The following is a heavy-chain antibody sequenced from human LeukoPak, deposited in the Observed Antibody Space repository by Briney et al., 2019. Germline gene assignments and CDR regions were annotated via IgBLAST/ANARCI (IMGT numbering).Heavy chain of an antibody. CDR2: TYSGGST. Sequence: GGSLRLSCAASGFTVSSNYMSWVRQAPGKGLEWVSVTYSGGSTYYADSVKGRFTISRDSSKNTLYLQMDSLRAEDTAVYYCARERCSGGNGYRGGFDPGGQGTLVTVSS. CDR1: GFTVSSNY. D-gene: IGHD2-15*01. V-gene: IGHV3-53*01. CDR3: ARERCSGGNGYRGGFDP. J-gene: IGHJ5*02.